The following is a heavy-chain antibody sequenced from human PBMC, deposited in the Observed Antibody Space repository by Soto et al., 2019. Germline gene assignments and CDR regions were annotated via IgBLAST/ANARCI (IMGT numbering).Heavy chain of an antibody. CDR2: IYYSGST. Sequence: PSETLSLTCTVSGCSISSGDYYWSWIRQPPGRGLEWIGYIYYSGSTYYNPSLKSRVTISVDTSKNQFSLKLSSVTAADTAVYYCARANYDSSGYYYFDYWGQGTLVTVSS. D-gene: IGHD3-22*01. J-gene: IGHJ4*02. CDR1: GCSISSGDYY. V-gene: IGHV4-30-4*01. CDR3: ARANYDSSGYYYFDY.